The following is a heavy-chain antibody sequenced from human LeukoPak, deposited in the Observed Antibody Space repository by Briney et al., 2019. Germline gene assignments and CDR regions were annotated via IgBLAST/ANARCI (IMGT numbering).Heavy chain of an antibody. D-gene: IGHD6-13*01. CDR1: GGSISSYY. Sequence: SETLSLTCTVSGGSISSYYWSWIRQPPGKGLEWIGYIYYSGSTNYNPSPKSRVTISVDTSKNQFSLKLSSVTAADTAVYYCARGVYSSSWPFDYWGQGTLVTVSS. J-gene: IGHJ4*02. CDR3: ARGVYSSSWPFDY. CDR2: IYYSGST. V-gene: IGHV4-59*01.